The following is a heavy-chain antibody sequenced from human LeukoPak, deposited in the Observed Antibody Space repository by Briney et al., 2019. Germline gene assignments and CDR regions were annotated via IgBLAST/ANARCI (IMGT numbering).Heavy chain of an antibody. D-gene: IGHD6-19*01. CDR1: GFTFSSFG. CDR3: AKDQSIAVTGTWDF. J-gene: IGHJ4*02. CDR2: ISYDGSTE. V-gene: IGHV3-30*18. Sequence: GGSMRLSCAASGFTFSSFGMHWVRHPPAKVLEWVGLISYDGSTEYYADSVRGRFTVSRDNSKTTVYLRMNSLRPEDTAVYHCAKDQSIAVTGTWDFWGQGTLVTVSS.